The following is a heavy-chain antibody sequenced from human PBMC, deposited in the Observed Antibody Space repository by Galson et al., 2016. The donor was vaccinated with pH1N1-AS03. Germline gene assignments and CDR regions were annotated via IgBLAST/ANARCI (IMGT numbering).Heavy chain of an antibody. D-gene: IGHD6-19*01. CDR3: AREGNSSGRAGAFHV. J-gene: IGHJ3*01. CDR2: ISVDGRNE. CDR1: GFTFSSYG. Sequence: SLRLSCAASGFTFSSYGMHWVRQAPGRGPEWLTLISVDGRNEMHAGSVKDRFTVSRDNSKNTVYLQMNGLRVDDTAMYYCAREGNSSGRAGAFHVWGQGTLVTVSS. V-gene: IGHV3-30*06.